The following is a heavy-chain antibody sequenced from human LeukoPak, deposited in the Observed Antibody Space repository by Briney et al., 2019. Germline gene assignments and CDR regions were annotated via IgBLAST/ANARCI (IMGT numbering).Heavy chain of an antibody. J-gene: IGHJ4*02. D-gene: IGHD1-1*01. CDR3: ARPSVKYICDPLDY. CDR2: ISSNGGNT. Sequence: GGSLRLSCSASGFTFSSSAMHWVRHAPGKGLEYVSTISSNGGNTYYADSVKGRFTISRDNAKNSLYLQMNSLRAEDTAVYYCARPSVKYICDPLDYWGQGTLVTVST. CDR1: GFTFSSSA. V-gene: IGHV3-64*04.